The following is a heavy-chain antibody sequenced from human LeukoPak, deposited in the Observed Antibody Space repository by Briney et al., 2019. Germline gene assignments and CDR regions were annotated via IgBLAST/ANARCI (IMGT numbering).Heavy chain of an antibody. Sequence: SEPLSLTCTVSGGSISSSSYYWGWLREPPGKGLEWIGSIYYSGSTYYNPSLKSRVTISVDTSKNQFSLKLSSVTAADTAVYYCARHDDIVVVPAATVAFDYWGQGTLVTVSS. V-gene: IGHV4-39*01. J-gene: IGHJ4*02. CDR1: GGSISSSSYY. CDR2: IYYSGST. CDR3: ARHDDIVVVPAATVAFDY. D-gene: IGHD2-2*01.